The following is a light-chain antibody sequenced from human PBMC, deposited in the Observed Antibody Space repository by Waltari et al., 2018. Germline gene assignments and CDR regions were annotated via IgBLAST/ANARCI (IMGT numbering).Light chain of an antibody. CDR3: CSYAGRSWV. CDR1: SSDFGSYNL. Sequence: QSALTQPASVSGSPGQSLTISCTGTSSDFGSYNLVSWYQQHPDKAPKLMIYEGTKRPSGVSNRFSGSKSGSTASLTISGLQAEDEADYYCCSYAGRSWVFGGGTKLTVL. J-gene: IGLJ3*02. CDR2: EGT. V-gene: IGLV2-23*01.